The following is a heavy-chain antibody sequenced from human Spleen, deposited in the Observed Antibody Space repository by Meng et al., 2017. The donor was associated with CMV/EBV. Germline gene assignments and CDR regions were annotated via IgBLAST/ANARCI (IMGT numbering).Heavy chain of an antibody. V-gene: IGHV1-2*02. D-gene: IGHD7-27*01. CDR1: GYTFIGYD. J-gene: IGHJ4*02. Sequence: ASVKVSCKASGYTFIGYDINWVRQAPGQGLEWMGWINPNSGVVNYAQQFQGRVTLTRDTSINTGYMELTRLTSDDTAVYYCARDNNWGPDYWGQGTLVTVSS. CDR3: ARDNNWGPDY. CDR2: INPNSGVV.